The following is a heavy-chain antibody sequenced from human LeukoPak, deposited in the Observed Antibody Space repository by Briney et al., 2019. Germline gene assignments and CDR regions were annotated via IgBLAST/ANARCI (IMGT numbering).Heavy chain of an antibody. CDR3: ARIGSSSHWYFDL. CDR1: GGSFSGYY. D-gene: IGHD6-6*01. J-gene: IGHJ2*01. Sequence: PSETLSLTCAVYGGSFSGYYWSWIRQPPGKGLEWIGEINHSGSTNYNPSLKSRVNISVDTSKNQFSMKLSSVTAADTAVYYCARIGSSSHWYFDLWGRGTLVTVSS. CDR2: INHSGST. V-gene: IGHV4-34*01.